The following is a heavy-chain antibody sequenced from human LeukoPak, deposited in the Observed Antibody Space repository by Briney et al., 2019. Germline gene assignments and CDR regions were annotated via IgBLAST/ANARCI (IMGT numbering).Heavy chain of an antibody. J-gene: IGHJ4*02. D-gene: IGHD5-24*01. Sequence: PGGSLRLSCAASGFTFSSYWMHWVRQAPGKGLVWVSHINGDGGSTTYADSVKGRFTIPRDNAKNTLYLQMYSLRAEDTAVFYCTRSLNYGFDYWGQGTLVTVSS. V-gene: IGHV3-74*03. CDR1: GFTFSSYW. CDR3: TRSLNYGFDY. CDR2: INGDGGST.